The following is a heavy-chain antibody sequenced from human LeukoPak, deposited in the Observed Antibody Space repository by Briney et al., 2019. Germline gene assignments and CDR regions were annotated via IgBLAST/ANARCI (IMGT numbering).Heavy chain of an antibody. D-gene: IGHD3-10*01. CDR2: ISPNSGDT. CDR3: ARGGDYGSGTYNNFDS. V-gene: IGHV1-2*02. CDR1: GYTFTDYY. Sequence: ASVKVSCKASGYTFTDYYIHWVRQAPGQGLEWMGWISPNSGDTNYAQKFQGRVTMTRDTSISTAYMELSRLRSDDTAVYYCARGGDYGSGTYNNFDSWGQGTLVTVSS. J-gene: IGHJ4*02.